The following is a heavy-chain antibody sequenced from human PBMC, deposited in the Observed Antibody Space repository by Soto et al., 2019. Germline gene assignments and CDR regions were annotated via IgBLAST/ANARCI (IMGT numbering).Heavy chain of an antibody. D-gene: IGHD3-22*01. CDR1: GGSISSGGYY. V-gene: IGHV4-31*03. Sequence: PSETLSLTCTVAGGSISSGGYYWTWIRQHPGKGLEWIGNIDYSGSTYYTPSLKSRLAISGDTSKNQFSLKVTFVTAADTAMYYCARVRIVSMIAVVLDYWGQGTLVTVSS. CDR3: ARVRIVSMIAVVLDY. J-gene: IGHJ4*02. CDR2: IDYSGST.